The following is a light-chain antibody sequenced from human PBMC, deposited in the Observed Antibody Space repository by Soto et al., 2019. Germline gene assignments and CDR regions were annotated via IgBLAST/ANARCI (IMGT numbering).Light chain of an antibody. J-gene: IGKJ4*01. V-gene: IGKV1-39*01. Sequence: DIQMTQSPSSLSASIGDRVTISCRASQSIFNYLNWYQHKTGKAPKLLIYAASSLQSGVPSRFSGSRSGTDFSLTISSLQPEDVGTYYCLQTYSTLVVTFGGGTKVEIK. CDR1: QSIFNY. CDR2: AAS. CDR3: LQTYSTLVVT.